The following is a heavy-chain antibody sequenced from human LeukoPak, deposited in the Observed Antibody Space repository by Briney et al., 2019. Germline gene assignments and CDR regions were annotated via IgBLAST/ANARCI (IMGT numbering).Heavy chain of an antibody. J-gene: IGHJ4*02. D-gene: IGHD6-19*01. CDR3: ARGPRIAVAGTLRY. Sequence: SETLSLTCAVYGGSFSGYYWSWIRQPPGKGLEWIGEINHSGSTNYNPSLKSRVTISVDTSKNQFSPKLSSVTAADTAVYYCARGPRIAVAGTLRYWGQGTLVTVSS. V-gene: IGHV4-34*01. CDR1: GGSFSGYY. CDR2: INHSGST.